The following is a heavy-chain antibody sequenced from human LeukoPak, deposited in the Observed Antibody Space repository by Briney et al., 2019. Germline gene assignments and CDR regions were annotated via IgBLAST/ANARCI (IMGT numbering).Heavy chain of an antibody. V-gene: IGHV1-8*03. D-gene: IGHD3-10*01. CDR3: ARAGFGERMKLEPPGFDY. CDR2: MNPNSGNT. Sequence: ASVKVSCKASGYTFTSYDINWVRQATGQGLEWMGWMNPNSGNTGYAQKFQGRVTITRNTSISTAYMELSSLRSEDTAVYYCARAGFGERMKLEPPGFDYWGQGTLVTVSS. CDR1: GYTFTSYD. J-gene: IGHJ4*02.